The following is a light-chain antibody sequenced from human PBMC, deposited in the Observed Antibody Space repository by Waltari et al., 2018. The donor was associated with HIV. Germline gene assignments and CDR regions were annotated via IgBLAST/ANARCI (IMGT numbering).Light chain of an antibody. CDR2: VSF. Sequence: QSVLTQPPSASGTPRQRVTIPCSGNYSNIGSNTLNWYQQLPGTAPKLLIFVSFQPPSGVPDRFSGSKSGTSASLAISGLHSEDEGDYYCAAWDDSLHGYVFATGTKVTVL. J-gene: IGLJ1*01. CDR3: AAWDDSLHGYV. CDR1: YSNIGSNT. V-gene: IGLV1-44*01.